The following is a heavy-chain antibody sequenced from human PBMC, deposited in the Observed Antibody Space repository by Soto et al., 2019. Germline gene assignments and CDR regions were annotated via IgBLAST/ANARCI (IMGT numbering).Heavy chain of an antibody. CDR3: ARDSGPADYYYYYMDV. J-gene: IGHJ6*03. Sequence: GGSLRLSCAASGFTFSSYSMNWVRQAPGKGLEWVSYISISSSTTYYADSVKGRFTISRDNSKNTLYLQMNSLRAEDTAVYYCARDSGPADYYYYYMDVWGKGTTVTVSS. CDR2: ISISSSTT. CDR1: GFTFSSYS. D-gene: IGHD3-10*01. V-gene: IGHV3-48*01.